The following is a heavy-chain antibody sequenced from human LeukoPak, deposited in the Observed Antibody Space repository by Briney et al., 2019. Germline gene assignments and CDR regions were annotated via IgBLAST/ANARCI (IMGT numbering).Heavy chain of an antibody. J-gene: IGHJ4*02. V-gene: IGHV1-3*01. CDR1: GYTFTSYA. D-gene: IGHD5-18*01. CDR2: INAGNGNT. Sequence: ASVKVSCKASGYTFTSYAMHWVRQAPGQRLEWMGWINAGNGNTKYSQKFQGRVTITRDTSASTAYMELSSLRSEDTAVYYCARDRRYSYAEGGLEWGQGTLVTVSS. CDR3: ARDRRYSYAEGGLE.